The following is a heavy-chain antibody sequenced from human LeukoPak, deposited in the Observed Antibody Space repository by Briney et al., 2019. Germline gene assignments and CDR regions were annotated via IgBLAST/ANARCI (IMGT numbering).Heavy chain of an antibody. Sequence: GGSLRPFCAASGFTVSSYGMNWVRQAPGKGLEWVSYISSSGSTIYYADSVKGRFTISRDNAKKSLYLQMNSLRAEDTAVYYCARDCGGGSCYGPYYAYDIWAQGTMVTVSS. CDR3: ARDCGGGSCYGPYYAYDI. CDR1: GFTVSSYG. V-gene: IGHV3-48*03. CDR2: ISSSGSTI. J-gene: IGHJ3*02. D-gene: IGHD2-15*01.